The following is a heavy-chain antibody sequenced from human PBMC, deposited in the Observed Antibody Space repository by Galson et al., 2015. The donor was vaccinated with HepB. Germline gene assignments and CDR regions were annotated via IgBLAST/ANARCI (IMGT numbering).Heavy chain of an antibody. D-gene: IGHD3-10*01. J-gene: IGHJ6*02. CDR2: VKQDGSDR. CDR3: ARAQTSLFWFGESPHVMDV. Sequence: SLRLSCAASGFTFRSYWMSWVRQAPGKGLEWVANVKQDGSDRYYVGSVEGRFTLFRDNAKNSLYLQMNSLRAEDTAVYYCARAQTSLFWFGESPHVMDVWGQGTTVTVSS. CDR1: GFTFRSYW. V-gene: IGHV3-7*01.